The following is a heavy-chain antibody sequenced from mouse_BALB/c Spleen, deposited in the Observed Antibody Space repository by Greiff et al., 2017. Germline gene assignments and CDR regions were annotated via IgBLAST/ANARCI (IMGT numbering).Heavy chain of an antibody. CDR2: IWWNDNK. D-gene: IGHD2-2*01. J-gene: IGHJ2*01. V-gene: IGHV8-11*01. Sequence: QVTLKESGPGILQPSQTLSLTCSFSGFSLSTYGIGVGWIRQPSGKGLEWLAHIWWNDNKYYNTALKSRLTISKDTSNNQVFLKIASVDTADTATYYCARIARGYGYDNYFDYWGQGTTLTVSS. CDR1: GFSLSTYGIG. CDR3: ARIARGYGYDNYFDY.